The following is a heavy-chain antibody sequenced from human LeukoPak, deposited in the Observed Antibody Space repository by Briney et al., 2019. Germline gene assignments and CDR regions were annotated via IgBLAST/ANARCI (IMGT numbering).Heavy chain of an antibody. CDR1: GFTFSSYG. J-gene: IGHJ4*02. Sequence: GGSLRLSCAGSGFTFSSYGMSWVRQAPGKGLEWVSSISGSGDSTYYADSVKGRFTISRDNSKNTLYLQMNSLRAEDTAVYYCATRKLGNDYWGQGTLVTVSS. D-gene: IGHD7-27*01. V-gene: IGHV3-23*01. CDR2: ISGSGDST. CDR3: ATRKLGNDY.